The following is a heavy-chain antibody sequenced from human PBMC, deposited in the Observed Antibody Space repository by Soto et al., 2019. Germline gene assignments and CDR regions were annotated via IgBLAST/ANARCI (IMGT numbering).Heavy chain of an antibody. CDR2: IYSGGST. J-gene: IGHJ1*01. CDR3: ARDFVHGDHPEYFQH. CDR1: GFTVSSNY. V-gene: IGHV3-66*01. Sequence: EVQLVESRGGLVQPGGSLRLSCAASGFTVSSNYMNWVRQAPGKGLEWVSVIYSGGSTYYADSVKGRFTISRDNSKNTLSLQMNSLRAEDTAVYYCARDFVHGDHPEYFQHWGQGTLVTVSS. D-gene: IGHD4-17*01.